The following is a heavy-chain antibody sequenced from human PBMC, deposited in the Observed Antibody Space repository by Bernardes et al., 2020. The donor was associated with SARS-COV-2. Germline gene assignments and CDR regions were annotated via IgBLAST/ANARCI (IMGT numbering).Heavy chain of an antibody. Sequence: ETLSLTCTVSGGSISSYYWSWIRQPAGKGLEWIGRIYTSGSTNYNPSLKSRVTMSVDTSKNQFSLKLSSVTAADTAVYYCARVGVGRFQHDYGDLDVTYDAFDIWGQGTMVTVSS. CDR3: ARVGVGRFQHDYGDLDVTYDAFDI. J-gene: IGHJ3*02. D-gene: IGHD4-17*01. CDR1: GGSISSYY. V-gene: IGHV4-4*07. CDR2: IYTSGST.